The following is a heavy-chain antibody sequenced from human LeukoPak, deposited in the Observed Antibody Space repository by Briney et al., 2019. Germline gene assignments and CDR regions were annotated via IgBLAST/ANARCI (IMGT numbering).Heavy chain of an antibody. V-gene: IGHV3-74*01. CDR1: GFTFSSYW. CDR2: INSDGSST. D-gene: IGHD3-22*01. Sequence: GGSLRLSCAASGFTFSSYWMHWVRHAPGKGLVWVSRINSDGSSTSYADSVKGRFTISRDNAKNTLYLQMNSLRAEDTAVYYCARAADSSGYYDYWGQGTLVTVSS. CDR3: ARAADSSGYYDY. J-gene: IGHJ4*02.